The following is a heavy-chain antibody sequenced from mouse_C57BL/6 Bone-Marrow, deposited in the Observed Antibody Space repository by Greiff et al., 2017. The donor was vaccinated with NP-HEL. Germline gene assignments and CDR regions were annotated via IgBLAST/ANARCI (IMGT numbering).Heavy chain of an antibody. J-gene: IGHJ1*03. CDR3: ARDEGVYWYFDV. V-gene: IGHV3-6*01. CDR1: GYSITSGYY. Sequence: ESGPGLVKPSQSLSLTCSVTGYSITSGYYWNWIRQFPGNKLEWRGYISYDGSNNYNPSLKNRISITRDTSKNQFFLKLNSVTTEDTATYYCARDEGVYWYFDVWGTGTTVTVSS. CDR2: ISYDGSN.